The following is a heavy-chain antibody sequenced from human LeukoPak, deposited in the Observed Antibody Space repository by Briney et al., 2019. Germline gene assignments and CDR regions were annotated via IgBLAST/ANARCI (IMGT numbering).Heavy chain of an antibody. CDR2: INHSGST. CDR1: GGSFSGYY. J-gene: IGHJ4*02. Sequence: SETLSLTCAVYGGSFSGYYWSWIRQPPGKGLEWIGKINHSGSTNYNPSLKSRVTISVDTSKNQFSLKLSSVTAADTAVYYCARGRLVYAIRGGSRDFDYWGQGTLVTVSS. V-gene: IGHV4-34*01. CDR3: ARGRLVYAIRGGSRDFDY. D-gene: IGHD2-8*01.